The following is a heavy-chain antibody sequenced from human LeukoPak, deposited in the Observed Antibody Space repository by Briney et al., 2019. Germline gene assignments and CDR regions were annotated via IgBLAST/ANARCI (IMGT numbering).Heavy chain of an antibody. V-gene: IGHV4-39*01. D-gene: IGHD1-26*01. CDR3: ARRPYSGTYHFDY. CDR2: VYYSGST. Sequence: SETLSLTCTVSGGSISSNTYYWGWIRQPPGKGLEWIGTVYYSGSTFYNPSLKSRVTTSVDTSKNQFSLKLTSVTAADTAVYFCARRPYSGTYHFDYWGQGTLVTVSS. J-gene: IGHJ4*02. CDR1: GGSISSNTYY.